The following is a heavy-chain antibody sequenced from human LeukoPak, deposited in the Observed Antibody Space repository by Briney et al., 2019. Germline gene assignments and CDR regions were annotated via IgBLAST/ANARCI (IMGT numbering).Heavy chain of an antibody. V-gene: IGHV1-69*05. CDR3: ATHNDSWSGYPNYYYYMDV. D-gene: IGHD3-3*01. CDR1: GGTFSSYA. J-gene: IGHJ6*03. Sequence: ASVKVSCKASGGTFSSYAISWVRQAPGQGLEWMGGIIPIFGTANYAQKFQGRVTITTDESTSTAYMELSSLRSEDTAVYYCATHNDSWSGYPNYYYYMDVWGKGTTVTVSS. CDR2: IIPIFGTA.